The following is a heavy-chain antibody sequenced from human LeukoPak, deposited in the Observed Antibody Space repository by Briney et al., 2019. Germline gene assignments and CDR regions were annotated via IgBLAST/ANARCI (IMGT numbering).Heavy chain of an antibody. J-gene: IGHJ4*02. Sequence: ASVKVSCKASGGTFSSYAISWVRQAPGQGLEWMGRIIPIFGTANYAQKFQGRVTITTDESTSTAYMELSSLRSEDTAVYYCTRDYYDSSGYYTTQIFFDYWGQRTLVTDCS. V-gene: IGHV1-69*05. CDR2: IIPIFGTA. D-gene: IGHD3-22*01. CDR3: TRDYYDSSGYYTTQIFFDY. CDR1: GGTFSSYA.